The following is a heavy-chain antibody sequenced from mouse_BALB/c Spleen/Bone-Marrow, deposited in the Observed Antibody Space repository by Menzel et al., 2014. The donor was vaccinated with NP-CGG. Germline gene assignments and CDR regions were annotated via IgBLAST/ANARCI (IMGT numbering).Heavy chain of an antibody. D-gene: IGHD2-4*01. CDR2: ISTYNGNT. CDR1: GYTFTDYA. V-gene: IGHV1-67*01. J-gene: IGHJ4*01. CDR3: ARSTMITTYAMDY. Sequence: LVESGPEVVRPGVSVKISCKGSGYTFTDYAMHWVKQSHAKSLEWIGVISTYNGNTNYNQKFKGKATMTVDKSSSTAYMELARLTSEDSAIYYRARSTMITTYAMDYWGQGTSVTVSS.